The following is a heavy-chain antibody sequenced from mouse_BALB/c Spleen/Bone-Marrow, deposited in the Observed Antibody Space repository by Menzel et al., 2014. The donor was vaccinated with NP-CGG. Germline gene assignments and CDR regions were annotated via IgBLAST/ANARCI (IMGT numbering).Heavy chain of an antibody. Sequence: VQLQQSGTVLARPGASVKMSCKASGYSFXIYWMHWVKQRPGQGLEWIGAIYPGNSDTSYNQKFKGKAKPTAVTSASTAYMELSSLTNEDSAVYYCTRFGSTYDWYFDVWGAGTTVTVSS. J-gene: IGHJ1*01. CDR3: TRFGSTYDWYFDV. CDR1: GYSFXIYW. V-gene: IGHV1-5*01. CDR2: IYPGNSDT. D-gene: IGHD1-1*01.